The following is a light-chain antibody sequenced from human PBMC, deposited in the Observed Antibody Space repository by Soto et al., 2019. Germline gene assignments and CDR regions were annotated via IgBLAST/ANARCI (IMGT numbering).Light chain of an antibody. V-gene: IGLV2-14*01. J-gene: IGLJ1*01. CDR2: EVS. CDR1: SSDVNGYNY. Sequence: QSALTQPASVSGSPGQSITISCTGTSSDVNGYNYVSWYQQHPGKAPKLMIYEVSNRPTGVSNRFCGSKSGNTASLTISGLQAEDEADYYCSSYTSSSTSYVFGTGTKVTVL. CDR3: SSYTSSSTSYV.